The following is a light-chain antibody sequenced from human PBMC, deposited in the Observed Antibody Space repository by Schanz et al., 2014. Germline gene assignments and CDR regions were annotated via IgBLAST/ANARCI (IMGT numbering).Light chain of an antibody. V-gene: IGLV2-8*01. CDR2: EVN. Sequence: QSALTQPPSASGSLGQSVTISCTGTSSDFDNYNHVSWYQQHPGKAPKLIIYEVNRRPSGVPDRFSGSKSGNTASLTISGLQAEDEADYYCCSHASNNPRVVFGGGTKVTVL. CDR3: CSHASNNPRVV. CDR1: SSDFDNYNH. J-gene: IGLJ2*01.